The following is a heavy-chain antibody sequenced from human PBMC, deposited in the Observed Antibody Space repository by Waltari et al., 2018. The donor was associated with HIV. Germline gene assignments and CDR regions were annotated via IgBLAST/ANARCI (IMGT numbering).Heavy chain of an antibody. CDR3: ARDSRDNSWSLNFFDP. D-gene: IGHD6-13*01. Sequence: EVQLVESGGGQVKPGGSLRLPCSDSGFTFNSYSLNWVRQAPGKGLEWISSISSSGTFTHYADSVKGRFTISRDNANKSVYLQMNSLRAEDTAVYYCARDSRDNSWSLNFFDPWGQGTLVTVSS. V-gene: IGHV3-21*01. J-gene: IGHJ5*02. CDR2: ISSSGTFT. CDR1: GFTFNSYS.